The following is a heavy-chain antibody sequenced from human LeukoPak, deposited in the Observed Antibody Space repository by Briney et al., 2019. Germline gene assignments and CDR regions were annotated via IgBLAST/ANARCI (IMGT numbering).Heavy chain of an antibody. V-gene: IGHV4-39*07. Sequence: SETLSLTCTVSGGSISSSSYYWGWIRQPPGKGLEWIGSIYYSGSTYYNPSLKSRVTISVDTSKNQFSLKLSSVTAADTAVYYCARVSSTLLYYYYYMDVWGKGTTVTVSS. D-gene: IGHD6-13*01. CDR1: GGSISSSSYY. CDR2: IYYSGST. J-gene: IGHJ6*03. CDR3: ARVSSTLLYYYYYMDV.